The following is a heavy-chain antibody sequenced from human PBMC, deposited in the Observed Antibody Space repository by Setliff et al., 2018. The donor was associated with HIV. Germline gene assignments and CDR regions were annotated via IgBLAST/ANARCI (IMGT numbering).Heavy chain of an antibody. CDR1: GGSISSYY. Sequence: SETLSLTCTVSGGSISSYYWRCIRQPPGKGLEWSGYIYYSGSTKYNPSLKSRVTISVDTSKNQFSLKLSSVTAADTAVYYCARGRKGYDSSGYHPGSDYFDYWGQGTLVTVSS. CDR2: IYYSGST. D-gene: IGHD3-22*01. J-gene: IGHJ4*02. CDR3: ARGRKGYDSSGYHPGSDYFDY. V-gene: IGHV4-59*08.